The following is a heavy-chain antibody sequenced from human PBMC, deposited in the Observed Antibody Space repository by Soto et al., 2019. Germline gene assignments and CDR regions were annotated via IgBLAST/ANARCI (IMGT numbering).Heavy chain of an antibody. J-gene: IGHJ3*02. CDR1: GFTFSDYY. V-gene: IGHV3-11*05. CDR3: ARVKLTDDAFDI. D-gene: IGHD7-27*01. Sequence: QVQLVESGGGLVKPGGSLRLSCAASGFTFSDYYMSWIRQAPGKALEWVSYISSSSSYTNYADSVKGRFTISRDNAKNSLYLQMNSLRAEDTAVYYCARVKLTDDAFDIWGQGTMVTVSS. CDR2: ISSSSSYT.